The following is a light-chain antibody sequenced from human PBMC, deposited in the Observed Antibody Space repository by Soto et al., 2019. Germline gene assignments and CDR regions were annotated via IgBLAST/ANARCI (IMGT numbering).Light chain of an antibody. Sequence: ETVMTQSPVTMSLYPGDRAILSCSASHSVRSNLACYQQKPGQPPRLLIYAASTRATGIPGRFSGSGSGTEFPLTIGSLQSEDSADYYCQQSNDCPPLTFGGGTKVEIK. CDR2: AAS. CDR3: QQSNDCPPLT. J-gene: IGKJ4*01. V-gene: IGKV3-15*01. CDR1: HSVRSN.